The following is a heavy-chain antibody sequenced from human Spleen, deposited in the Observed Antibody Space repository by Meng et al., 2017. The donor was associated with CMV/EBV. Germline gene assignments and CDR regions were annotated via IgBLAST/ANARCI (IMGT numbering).Heavy chain of an antibody. CDR3: ARDNDGKDY. Sequence: GESLKISCAASGFTFGSYWMTWVRQAPGKGLEWVANINQEGSEKYYVDSAKGRYTISRDNAKNSLYLQMNSLRVEDTAVYYCARDNDGKDYWGQGTLVTVSS. CDR2: INQEGSEK. D-gene: IGHD5-24*01. J-gene: IGHJ4*02. V-gene: IGHV3-7*01. CDR1: GFTFGSYW.